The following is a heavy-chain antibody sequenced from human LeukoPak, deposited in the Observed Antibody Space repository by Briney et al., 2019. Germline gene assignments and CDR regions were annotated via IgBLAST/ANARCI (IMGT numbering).Heavy chain of an antibody. J-gene: IGHJ4*02. V-gene: IGHV4-34*01. CDR1: GGSFSGYY. D-gene: IGHD3-22*01. CDR3: ARSRTYYYDSSGYYYVGYDDF. Sequence: SETLSLTCAVYGGSFSGYYWSWIRQPPGKGLEWIGEINHSGSTNYNPSLKSRVTISVDTSKNQFSLKLSSVTAADTAVYYCARSRTYYYDSSGYYYVGYDDFWGQGTLVTVSS. CDR2: INHSGST.